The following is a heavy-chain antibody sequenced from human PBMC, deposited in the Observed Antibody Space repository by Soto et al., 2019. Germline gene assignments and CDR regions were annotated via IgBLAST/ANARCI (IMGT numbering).Heavy chain of an antibody. CDR1: GFTFSSYG. D-gene: IGHD6-19*01. V-gene: IGHV3-30*19. CDR2: ISYDASNK. CDR3: ARAFSSGWYGDFDY. Sequence: QVQLVESGGGVVQPGRSLRLSCAASGFTFSSYGMHWVRQAPGKGLEWVAVISYDASNKYYGDSVKGRFIVSRDNSKNTLYLQMNSLRAEDTAVYYCARAFSSGWYGDFDYWGQGTLVTVSS. J-gene: IGHJ4*02.